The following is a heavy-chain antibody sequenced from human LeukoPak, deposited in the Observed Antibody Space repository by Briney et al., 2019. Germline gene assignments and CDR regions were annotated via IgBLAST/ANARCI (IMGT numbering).Heavy chain of an antibody. D-gene: IGHD5-12*01. J-gene: IGHJ4*02. CDR3: ARLSGYHFDY. Sequence: SETLSLTCGVYSGSLSDKYWSWIRPPPGKGLEWIGEINPSGRTNYNPSLKSRVTMSIDTSKNQFSLKLSSVTAADTAVYYCARLSGYHFDYWGQGALITVSS. CDR2: INPSGRT. CDR1: SGSLSDKY. V-gene: IGHV4-34*01.